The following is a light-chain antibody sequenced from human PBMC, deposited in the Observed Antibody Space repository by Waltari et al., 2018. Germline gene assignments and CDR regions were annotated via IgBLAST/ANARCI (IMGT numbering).Light chain of an antibody. CDR1: SSDVGGYNY. V-gene: IGLV2-14*03. CDR2: DVS. J-gene: IGLJ2*01. Sequence: QSALTQPASVSGSPGQSITISCTGTSSDVGGYNYVSWYQQHPGKAPKLMIYDVSNRPSGVSNRVSGSKSCNTAALTISGLQAEDEADYYCSSYTSSNSPVVFGGGTKLTVL. CDR3: SSYTSSNSPVV.